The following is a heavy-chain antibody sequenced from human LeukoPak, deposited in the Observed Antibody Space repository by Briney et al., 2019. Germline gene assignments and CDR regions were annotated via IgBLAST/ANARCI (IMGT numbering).Heavy chain of an antibody. J-gene: IGHJ6*02. D-gene: IGHD2-2*01. V-gene: IGHV3-53*01. CDR2: IYSGGST. CDR1: GFTVSSNY. CDR3: ARDLRVPAAMPFHYYYGMDV. Sequence: GRSLRLSCAASGFTVSSNYMSWVRQAPGKGLEWVSVIYSGGSTYYADSVKGRFTISRDNSKNTLYLQMNSLRAEDTAVYYCARDLRVPAAMPFHYYYGMDVWGQGTTVTVSS.